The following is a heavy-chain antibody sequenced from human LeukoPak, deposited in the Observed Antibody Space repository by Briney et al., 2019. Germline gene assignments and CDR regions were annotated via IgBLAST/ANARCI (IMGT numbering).Heavy chain of an antibody. J-gene: IGHJ4*02. V-gene: IGHV4-38-2*02. D-gene: IGHD2-2*01. CDR2: IYHSGST. CDR1: GYSISSGYY. Sequence: SETLSLTCTVSGYSISSGYYWGWIRQPPGKGLEWIGSIYHSGSTYYNPSLKSRVTISVDTSKNQFSLKLNSVTAADTAVYYCAREGGVPEASPFDSWGQGTLVTVSS. CDR3: AREGGVPEASPFDS.